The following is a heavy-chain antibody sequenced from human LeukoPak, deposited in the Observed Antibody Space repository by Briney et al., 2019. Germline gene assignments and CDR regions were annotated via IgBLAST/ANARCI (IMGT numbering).Heavy chain of an antibody. CDR3: ARSVLTGYYPNWFDP. CDR1: GGSISGADYY. J-gene: IGHJ5*02. D-gene: IGHD3-9*01. CDR2: VYHSGLT. V-gene: IGHV4-30-4*01. Sequence: PSETLSLTCTVSGGSISGADYYWSWIRQPPGKGLEWIGYVYHSGLTYYNPSLKSRLAISVDTSKNQFSLKLSSVTAADTAVYYCARSVLTGYYPNWFDPWGQGTLVTVSS.